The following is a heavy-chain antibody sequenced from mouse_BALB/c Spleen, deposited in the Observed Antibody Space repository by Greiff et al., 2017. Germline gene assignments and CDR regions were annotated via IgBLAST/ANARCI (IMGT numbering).Heavy chain of an antibody. Sequence: QVQLQQPGAELVKPGASVKLSCKASGYTFTSYYMYWVKQRPGQGLEWIGGINPSNGGTNFNEKFKSKATLTVDKSSSTAYMQLSSLTSEDSAVYYCTRSSFHYYGYWFAYWGQGTLVTVSA. D-gene: IGHD1-2*01. CDR1: GYTFTSYY. J-gene: IGHJ3*01. V-gene: IGHV1S81*02. CDR3: TRSSFHYYGYWFAY. CDR2: INPSNGGT.